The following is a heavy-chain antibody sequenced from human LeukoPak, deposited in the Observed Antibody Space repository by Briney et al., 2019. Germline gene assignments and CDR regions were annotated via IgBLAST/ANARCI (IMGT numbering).Heavy chain of an antibody. CDR3: ARGRGYYYYYGMDV. CDR1: GGTFSSYA. CDR2: IIPIFGTA. J-gene: IGHJ6*02. D-gene: IGHD3-10*01. V-gene: IGHV1-69*13. Sequence: GASAKVSCKASGGTFSSYAITWVRQAPGQGLEWMGGIIPIFGTANYAQKFQGRVTITADESTSTAYMELCSLRSEDTAVYYCARGRGYYYYYGMDVWGQGTTVTVSS.